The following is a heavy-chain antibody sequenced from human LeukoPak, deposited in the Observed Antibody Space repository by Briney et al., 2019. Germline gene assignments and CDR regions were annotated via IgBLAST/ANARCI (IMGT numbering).Heavy chain of an antibody. Sequence: GGSLRLSCAASGFTFSDHYMDWVRQAPGKGLEWVGRTRNKANSYTTEYAASVKGRFTISRDDSKNSLYLQMNSLKTEDTAVYYCARGEQLWLWNYGMDVWGQGTTVTVSS. CDR2: TRNKANSYTT. CDR1: GFTFSDHY. D-gene: IGHD5-18*01. CDR3: ARGEQLWLWNYGMDV. V-gene: IGHV3-72*01. J-gene: IGHJ6*02.